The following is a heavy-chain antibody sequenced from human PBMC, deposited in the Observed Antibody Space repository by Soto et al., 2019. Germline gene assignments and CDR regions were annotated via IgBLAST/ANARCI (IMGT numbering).Heavy chain of an antibody. CDR1: GGSISSGGYS. CDR3: ARHADYDILTGYDY. V-gene: IGHV4-30-2*01. J-gene: IGHJ4*02. CDR2: IYHSGST. Sequence: SETLSLTCAVSGGSISSGGYSWSWIRQPPGKGLEWIGYIYHSGSTYYNPSLKSRVTISVDRSKNQFSLKLSSVTAADTAVYYCARHADYDILTGYDYWGQGTLVTVSS. D-gene: IGHD3-9*01.